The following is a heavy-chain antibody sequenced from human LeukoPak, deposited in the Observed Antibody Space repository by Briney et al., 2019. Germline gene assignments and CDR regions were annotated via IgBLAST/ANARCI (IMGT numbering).Heavy chain of an antibody. CDR2: IYYSGST. D-gene: IGHD6-19*01. V-gene: IGHV4-59*08. CDR1: GGSISSYY. J-gene: IGHJ3*02. Sequence: SETLSLTCTVSGGSISSYYWSWIRQPPGKGLEWIGYIYYSGSTNYNPSLKSRATISVDTSKNQFSLKLSSVTAADTAVYYCASLFGPSYSSGWNDAFDIWGQGTMVTVSS. CDR3: ASLFGPSYSSGWNDAFDI.